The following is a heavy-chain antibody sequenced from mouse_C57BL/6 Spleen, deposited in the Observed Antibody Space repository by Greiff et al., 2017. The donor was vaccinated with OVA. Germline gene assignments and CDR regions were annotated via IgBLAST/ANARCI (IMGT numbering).Heavy chain of an antibody. J-gene: IGHJ2*01. CDR3: AREGWDYGLYYFDY. CDR1: GYAFSSSW. V-gene: IGHV1-82*01. Sequence: QVQLQQSGPELVKPGASVKISCKASGYAFSSSWMNWVKQRPGKGLEWIGRIYPGDGDTNYNGKFKGKATLTADKSSSTAYMQLSSLTSEDSAVYFCAREGWDYGLYYFDYWGQGTTLTVSS. CDR2: IYPGDGDT. D-gene: IGHD1-1*02.